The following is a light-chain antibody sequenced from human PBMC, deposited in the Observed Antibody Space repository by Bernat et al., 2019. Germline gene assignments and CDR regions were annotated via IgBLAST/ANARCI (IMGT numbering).Light chain of an antibody. CDR2: ALA. CDR3: SSYTRSSTYV. CDR1: SSDIGTYNY. V-gene: IGLV2-14*03. Sequence: QSALTQPASVSGSPGQSISISCTGTSSDIGTYNYVSWYQQHPGKAPNLLIYALANRPSGVFNRFSASKSGNTASLTISGLQAEDEADYYCSSYTRSSTYVFGTGTKVTVL. J-gene: IGLJ1*01.